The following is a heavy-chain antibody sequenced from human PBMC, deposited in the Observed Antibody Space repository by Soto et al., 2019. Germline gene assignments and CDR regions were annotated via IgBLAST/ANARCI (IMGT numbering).Heavy chain of an antibody. CDR2: MGGSGTGFNT. CDR1: GFTFSSYP. CDR3: ARVAPYCITTTCYIDS. V-gene: IGHV3-23*01. Sequence: EVQLLESGGGLVRPGGSLRRSGAASGFTFSSYPMKWVRPGPGKGLEWVSIMGGSGTGFNTDYADSVKGRFVISRDNSTTTVYLQMNSLRAEDTALYYCARVAPYCITTTCYIDSWGQGTLVTVSS. J-gene: IGHJ4*02. D-gene: IGHD3-10*01.